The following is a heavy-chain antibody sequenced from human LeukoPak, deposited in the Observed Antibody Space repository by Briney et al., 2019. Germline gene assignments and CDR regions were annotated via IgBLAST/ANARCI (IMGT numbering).Heavy chain of an antibody. D-gene: IGHD6-13*01. CDR1: GFTVSSNY. CDR2: IYSGGTT. Sequence: QPGGSLRLSCAASGFTVSSNYMSWVRQAPGKGLEWVSVIYSGGTTYYADSVKGRFTISRDNSKNTLYLQMNSLRAEDTALYYCAKRIEAAGPYFDSWGQGTLVTVSS. V-gene: IGHV3-53*01. CDR3: AKRIEAAGPYFDS. J-gene: IGHJ5*01.